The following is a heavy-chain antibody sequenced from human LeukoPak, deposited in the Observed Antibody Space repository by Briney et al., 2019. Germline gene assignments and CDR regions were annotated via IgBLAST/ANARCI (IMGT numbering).Heavy chain of an antibody. CDR3: ASSYGSGYNWFDP. CDR2: IYYSGST. CDR1: GGSIRSGDYY. J-gene: IGHJ5*02. V-gene: IGHV4-30-4*08. D-gene: IGHD3-10*01. Sequence: SETLSLTCTVSGGSIRSGDYYWSWIRQPPGKGLEWIGYIYYSGSTYYNLSLKSRVTISVDTSKNQFSLKLSSVTAADTAVYYCASSYGSGYNWFDPWGQGTLVTVSS.